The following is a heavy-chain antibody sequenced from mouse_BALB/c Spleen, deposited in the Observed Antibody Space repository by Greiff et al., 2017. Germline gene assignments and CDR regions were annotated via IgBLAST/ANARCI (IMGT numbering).Heavy chain of an antibody. CDR3: ARRYGKGGYFDV. V-gene: IGHV5-6-2*01. CDR1: GFTFSSYY. J-gene: IGHJ1*01. CDR2: INSNGGST. D-gene: IGHD2-1*01. Sequence: EVQLVESGGGLVKLGGSLKLSCAASGFTFSSYYMSWVRQTPEKRLELVAAINSNGGSTYYPDTVKGRFTISRDNAKNTLYLQMSSLKSEDTALYYCARRYGKGGYFDVWGAGTTVTVSS.